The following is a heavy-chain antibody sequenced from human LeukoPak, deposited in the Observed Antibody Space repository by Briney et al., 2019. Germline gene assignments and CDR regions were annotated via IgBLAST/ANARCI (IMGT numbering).Heavy chain of an antibody. CDR1: GVSISSYY. CDR3: ATRKLGNDY. V-gene: IGHV4-59*01. J-gene: IGHJ4*02. D-gene: IGHD7-27*01. CDR2: IYYTET. Sequence: TSSETLSLTCTVSGVSISSYYWSWIRQPPGKGLEWIGYIYYTETSYNPSLKSRVTISADTSKNQFSLKLYSVTAADTAVYYCATRKLGNDYWGQGTLVTVSS.